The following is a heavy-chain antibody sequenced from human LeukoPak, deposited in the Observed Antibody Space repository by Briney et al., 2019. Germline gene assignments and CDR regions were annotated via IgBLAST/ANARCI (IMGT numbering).Heavy chain of an antibody. CDR3: ARVSGSNYRNHFDY. D-gene: IGHD1-14*01. CDR2: IYYTGST. V-gene: IGHV4-59*01. Sequence: PSETLSLTCTVSGGSISSYYWSWIRQPPGKGLEWIGYIYYTGSTNYNPSLKSRVTISIDTSKKQFSLKLSSVTAADTAVYYCARVSGSNYRNHFDYWGQGTQVTVSS. CDR1: GGSISSYY. J-gene: IGHJ4*02.